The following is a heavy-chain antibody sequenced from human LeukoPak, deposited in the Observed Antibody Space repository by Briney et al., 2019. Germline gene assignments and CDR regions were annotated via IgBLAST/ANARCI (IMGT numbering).Heavy chain of an antibody. Sequence: ASVTVSCKASGYTFTGYYMHWVRQAPGQGLEWMGWINPNGGGTNYAQKFQGWVTMTRDTSISTAYMELSRLRSDDTAVYYCAREEGSSLAYLDYWGQGTLVTVSS. V-gene: IGHV1-2*04. D-gene: IGHD6-13*01. J-gene: IGHJ4*02. CDR2: INPNGGGT. CDR1: GYTFTGYY. CDR3: AREEGSSLAYLDY.